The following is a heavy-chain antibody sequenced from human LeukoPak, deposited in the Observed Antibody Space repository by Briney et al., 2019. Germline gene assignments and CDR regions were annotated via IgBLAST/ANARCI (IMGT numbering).Heavy chain of an antibody. J-gene: IGHJ4*02. CDR3: VRHPGGGHTEGYFDF. Sequence: PSETLSLTCTVSGDSISGISCYWGWIRQSPGTGLEWIGSVYPSGDTHYNPSLKSRLTVSVDMSKNQFFLKLTSVTAADTALYYCVRHPGGGHTEGYFDFWGQGVLVTVSS. CDR1: GDSISGISCY. D-gene: IGHD3-16*01. V-gene: IGHV4-39*01. CDR2: VYPSGDT.